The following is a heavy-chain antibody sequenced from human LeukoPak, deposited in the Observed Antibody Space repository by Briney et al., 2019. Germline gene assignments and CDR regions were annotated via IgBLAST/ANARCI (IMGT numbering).Heavy chain of an antibody. CDR1: GFTVSSNY. Sequence: PGGSLRLSCAASGFTVSSNYMNWDRQAPGKGLEWVSIIYGGGATYYADSVKGRFTISRDNSKNTLYLQMNSLRAEDTAVYYCARGGSSSSEDYLFNYWGQGTLVTVSS. J-gene: IGHJ4*02. V-gene: IGHV3-53*01. D-gene: IGHD6-6*01. CDR2: IYGGGAT. CDR3: ARGGSSSSEDYLFNY.